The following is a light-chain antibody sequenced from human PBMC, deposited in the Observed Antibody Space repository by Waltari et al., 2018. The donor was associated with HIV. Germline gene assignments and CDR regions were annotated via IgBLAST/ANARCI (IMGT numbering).Light chain of an antibody. CDR2: GVS. J-gene: IGLJ3*02. Sequence: HSALTQPASVSGSPGQSITIPCSGTVTDIDIYNFVSWYRQYPGLAPQLVLYGVSSRPSGVSLRFSGSKSGDTASLTISGLEAEDEADYYCSSYTPSHSLVFGGGTKLTVL. CDR3: SSYTPSHSLV. V-gene: IGLV2-14*01. CDR1: VTDIDIYNF.